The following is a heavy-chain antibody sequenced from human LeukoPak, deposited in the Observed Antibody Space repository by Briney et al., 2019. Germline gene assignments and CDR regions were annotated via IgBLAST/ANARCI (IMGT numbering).Heavy chain of an antibody. CDR2: ISGSGGST. CDR1: GYTFNSYA. CDR3: AKWRGGSGWSNERLFDY. D-gene: IGHD6-19*01. J-gene: IGHJ4*02. V-gene: IGHV3-23*01. Sequence: QPGGSLRLSCAASGYTFNSYAMRGARQAPGKGLEGVSNISGSGGSTYYADFVKGRFTSSIDNSKNTLYLQMYRLRAEDRGVYCCAKWRGGSGWSNERLFDYWGQGTLVTVSS.